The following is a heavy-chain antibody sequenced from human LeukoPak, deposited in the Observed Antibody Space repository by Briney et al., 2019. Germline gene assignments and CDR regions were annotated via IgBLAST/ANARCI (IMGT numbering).Heavy chain of an antibody. V-gene: IGHV7-4-1*02. J-gene: IGHJ6*02. Sequence: ASVNVSCKASGYTFTNYAMNWVRQAPGQGLEWMGWINTNTGNPTYAQGFTGRFVFSLDTSVSTAYLQISSLKAEDTAVYYCARDLGGSGWYLAGYYYYGMDVWGQGTTVTVSS. CDR2: INTNTGNP. D-gene: IGHD6-19*01. CDR1: GYTFTNYA. CDR3: ARDLGGSGWYLAGYYYYGMDV.